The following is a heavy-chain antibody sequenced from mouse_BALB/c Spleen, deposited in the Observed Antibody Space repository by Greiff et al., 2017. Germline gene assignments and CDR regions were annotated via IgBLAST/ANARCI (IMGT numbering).Heavy chain of an antibody. D-gene: IGHD1-1*01. CDR1: GYTFTSYW. CDR3: ARESTTVVAVDY. V-gene: IGHV1-7*01. Sequence: QVQLQQSGAELAKPGASVKMSCKASGYTFTSYWMHWVKQRPGQGLEWIGYINPSTGYTEYNQKFKDKATLTADKSSSTAYMQLSSLTSEDSAVYYCARESTTVVAVDYWGQGTTLTVSS. J-gene: IGHJ2*01. CDR2: INPSTGYT.